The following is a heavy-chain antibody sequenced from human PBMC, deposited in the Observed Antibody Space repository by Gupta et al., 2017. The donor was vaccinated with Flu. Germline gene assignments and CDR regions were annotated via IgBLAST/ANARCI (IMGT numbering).Heavy chain of an antibody. CDR1: GGSISSSSYH. Sequence: QLQLQESGPGLVKPSETLSLTCTVSGGSISSSSYHWGWVRQPPGEGLEWIGSIYYSGSTYYNPSLKSRVTISVDTSKNQFSLKLSSVTAADTAVYFCARRASGRLNYYYYGLDVWGQGTTVTVSS. CDR3: ARRASGRLNYYYYGLDV. V-gene: IGHV4-39*01. D-gene: IGHD3-10*01. CDR2: IYYSGST. J-gene: IGHJ6*02.